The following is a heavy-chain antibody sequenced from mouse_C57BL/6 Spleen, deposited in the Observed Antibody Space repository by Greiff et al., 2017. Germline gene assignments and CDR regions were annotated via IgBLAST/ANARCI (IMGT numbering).Heavy chain of an antibody. CDR2: IWGVGST. CDR3: ASGSSSPAWFAY. Sequence: VKLVESGPGLVAPSQSLSITCTVSGFSLTSYGVDWVRQSPGKGLEWLGVIWGVGSTNYNSALKSRLSISKDNSTSQVFLKMNSLQTDDTAMYYCASGSSSPAWFAYWGQGALVTVS. D-gene: IGHD1-1*01. V-gene: IGHV2-6*01. CDR1: GFSLTSYG. J-gene: IGHJ3*01.